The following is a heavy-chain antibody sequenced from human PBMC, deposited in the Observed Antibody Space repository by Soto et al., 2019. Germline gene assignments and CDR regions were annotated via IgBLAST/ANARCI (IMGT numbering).Heavy chain of an antibody. V-gene: IGHV4-34*01. CDR1: GGSFSDYY. J-gene: IGHJ6*02. CDR2: INQSGST. Sequence: QVQLQQWGAGLLKTSETLSLTCAVYGGSFSDYYWTWIRQPPGKGLEWIGEINQSGSTNYRPSLRCRXXISVDTSKTQFSLKTTSATAADPAVYYGVCSSSDYFYGMDVWGQGTTVTVSS. D-gene: IGHD6-6*01. CDR3: VCSSSDYFYGMDV.